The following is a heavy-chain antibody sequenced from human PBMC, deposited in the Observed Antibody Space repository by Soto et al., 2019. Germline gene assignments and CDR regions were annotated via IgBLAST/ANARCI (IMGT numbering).Heavy chain of an antibody. Sequence: ASVKVSFKASGYTFTNYAIHWVRQAPGQRLEWMGWVNAGNGNTKYSQKFQGRVTITRDTFASTVYMELSSLRSEDTAVYYCARGERYYYDSSGYFGFDYWGQGTLVTVSS. CDR2: VNAGNGNT. CDR3: ARGERYYYDSSGYFGFDY. J-gene: IGHJ4*02. D-gene: IGHD3-22*01. V-gene: IGHV1-3*01. CDR1: GYTFTNYA.